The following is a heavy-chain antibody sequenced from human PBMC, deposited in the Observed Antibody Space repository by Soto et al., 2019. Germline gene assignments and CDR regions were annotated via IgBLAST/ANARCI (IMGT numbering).Heavy chain of an antibody. CDR3: AGGYCSSTSCRYYYYMDV. Sequence: PSETLSLTCAVYGGSFSGYYWSWIRQPPGKGLEWIGEINHSGSTNYNPSLKSRVTISVDTSKNQFSLKLSSVTAADTAVYYCAGGYCSSTSCRYYYYMDVWGKGTTVTVSS. CDR1: GGSFSGYY. J-gene: IGHJ6*03. CDR2: INHSGST. V-gene: IGHV4-34*01. D-gene: IGHD2-2*01.